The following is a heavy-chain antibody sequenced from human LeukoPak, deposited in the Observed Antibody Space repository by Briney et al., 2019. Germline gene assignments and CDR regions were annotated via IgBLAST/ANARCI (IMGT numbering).Heavy chain of an antibody. CDR3: ARLGWYNSVSDY. CDR1: GGSFSGYY. J-gene: IGHJ4*02. CDR2: INHSGST. V-gene: IGHV4-34*01. D-gene: IGHD6-19*01. Sequence: PSETLSLTCAVYGGSFSGYYWSWIRQPPGKGLEWIGEINHSGSTNYNPSLKSRVTISVDTSKNQFSLKLSSVTAADTAVYYCARLGWYNSVSDYWGQGTLVTVSS.